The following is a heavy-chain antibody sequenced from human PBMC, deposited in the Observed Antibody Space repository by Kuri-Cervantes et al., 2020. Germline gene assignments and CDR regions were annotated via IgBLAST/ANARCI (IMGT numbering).Heavy chain of an antibody. D-gene: IGHD6-13*01. J-gene: IGHJ6*02. CDR3: ARTGYSSSWYGTGYYYGMDV. Sequence: GESLKISWAASGFTFSSYAMHWVRQAPGKGLEWVAVISYDGSNKYYADSVKGRFTISRDNSKNTLYLQMNSLRAEDTAVYYCARTGYSSSWYGTGYYYGMDVWGQGTTVTVSS. CDR2: ISYDGSNK. CDR1: GFTFSSYA. V-gene: IGHV3-30-3*01.